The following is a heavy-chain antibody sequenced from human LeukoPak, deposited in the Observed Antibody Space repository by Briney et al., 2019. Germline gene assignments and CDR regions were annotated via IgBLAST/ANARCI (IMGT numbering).Heavy chain of an antibody. V-gene: IGHV3-33*01. Sequence: GGSLRLSCAASGFTFSSYGMHWVRQAPGKGLEWVAVIWYDGSNKYYADSVKGRFTISRDNSKNTLYLQMNSLRAEDTAVYYCAGAGYCSGGSCAGPFDPWGQGTLVTVSS. CDR2: IWYDGSNK. D-gene: IGHD2-15*01. CDR3: AGAGYCSGGSCAGPFDP. CDR1: GFTFSSYG. J-gene: IGHJ5*02.